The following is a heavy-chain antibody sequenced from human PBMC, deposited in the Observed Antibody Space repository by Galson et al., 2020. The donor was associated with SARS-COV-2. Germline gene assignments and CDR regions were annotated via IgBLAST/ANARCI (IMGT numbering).Heavy chain of an antibody. V-gene: IGHV4-39*07. D-gene: IGHD3-10*01. CDR1: GGSISSSSYY. J-gene: IGHJ4*02. CDR2: IYYSGST. Sequence: SETLSLTCTVSGGSISSSSYYWGWIRQPPGKRLEWIGSIYYSGSTYYNPSLKSRVTISVDTSKNQFSLKLSSVTAADTAVYYCARVEVTMVRGVIDWYYFDYWGQGTLVTVSS. CDR3: ARVEVTMVRGVIDWYYFDY.